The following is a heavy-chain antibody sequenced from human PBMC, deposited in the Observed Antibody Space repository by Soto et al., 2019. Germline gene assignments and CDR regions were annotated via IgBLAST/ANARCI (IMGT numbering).Heavy chain of an antibody. V-gene: IGHV5-51*01. CDR3: ARLEYYGSTSYYEN. J-gene: IGHJ4*02. CDR1: GYRFISYW. CDR2: IYPADSET. D-gene: IGHD3-10*01. Sequence: PGESLKISCKGSGYRFISYWIGWVRQMPGKGLEYMGIIYPADSETRYSPSFQGQVTISADKSISTAYLQWSSLKASDTAIYYCARLEYYGSTSYYENWGQVTLVTVSS.